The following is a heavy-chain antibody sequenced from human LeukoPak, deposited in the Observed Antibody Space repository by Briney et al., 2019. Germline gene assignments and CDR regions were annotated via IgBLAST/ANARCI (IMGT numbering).Heavy chain of an antibody. D-gene: IGHD3-3*01. CDR1: GFTFSSYW. Sequence: GGSLRLSCAASGFTFSSYWMSWVRQAPGKGLEWVANIKQDGSEKYYVDSVKGRFTISRDNAKNSLYPQMNSLRAEDTAVYYCARVTEYYDFWSGYYIRGFDYWGQGTLVTVSS. J-gene: IGHJ4*02. CDR3: ARVTEYYDFWSGYYIRGFDY. CDR2: IKQDGSEK. V-gene: IGHV3-7*01.